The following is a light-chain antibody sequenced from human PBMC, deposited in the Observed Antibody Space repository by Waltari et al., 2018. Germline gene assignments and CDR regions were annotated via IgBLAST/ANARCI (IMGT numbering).Light chain of an antibody. Sequence: QSVLTQPPSASGTPGQTVTISCSGSSSNIGSHTVNWYQHLPGTAPKLLIYNNKQRPAGVPDRFSGSKSGTSASLALSGLQSDDEAHYYCSTWDGSLTGVVFGGGTKLTVL. CDR2: NNK. V-gene: IGLV1-44*01. J-gene: IGLJ3*02. CDR1: SSNIGSHT. CDR3: STWDGSLTGVV.